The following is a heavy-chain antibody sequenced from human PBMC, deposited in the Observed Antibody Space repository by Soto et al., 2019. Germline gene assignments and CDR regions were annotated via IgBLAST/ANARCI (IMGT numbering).Heavy chain of an antibody. CDR1: GFIFNTYG. J-gene: IGHJ4*02. CDR2: ISSTGTTI. V-gene: IGHV3-48*03. CDR3: AREGWLGFDY. Sequence: EVQLVESGGGLVQPGGSLRLSCAASGFIFNTYGVSWVRQAPGKGPEWISFISSTGTTIHYADSVKGRFTISRDNVQNSLYLQMTSLRGEDTAVYYCAREGWLGFDYWGLGALVTVSS. D-gene: IGHD6-19*01.